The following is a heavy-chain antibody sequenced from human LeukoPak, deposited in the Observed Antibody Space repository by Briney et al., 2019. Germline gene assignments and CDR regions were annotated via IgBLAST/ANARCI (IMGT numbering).Heavy chain of an antibody. J-gene: IGHJ4*02. Sequence: PGGSLRLSCGASGFTFSSYWMSWVRQAPGKGLEWVANVKQDGSEKYYVDSVKGRFTISRDNAKNSLYLQMNSLRAEDTAVYYCARELGVVFSYYFDYWGQGTLVTVSS. CDR3: ARELGVVFSYYFDY. D-gene: IGHD2-8*01. CDR2: VKQDGSEK. V-gene: IGHV3-7*01. CDR1: GFTFSSYW.